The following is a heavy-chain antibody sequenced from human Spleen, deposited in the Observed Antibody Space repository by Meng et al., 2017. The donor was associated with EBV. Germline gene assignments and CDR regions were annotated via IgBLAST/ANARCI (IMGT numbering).Heavy chain of an antibody. CDR2: INTLSGTP. CDR1: GGPSATYS. Sequence: QSGGEVKTPGSAVKVSCQAFGGPSATYSIAWVRQTPGRGLEGMGGINTLSGTPTYAQKFQGRLTITADPSTRTTYMELRGLTSDDTAIYYCARGHYDGYWGQGTLVTVSS. CDR3: ARGHYDGY. D-gene: IGHD3-16*01. V-gene: IGHV1-69*01. J-gene: IGHJ4*02.